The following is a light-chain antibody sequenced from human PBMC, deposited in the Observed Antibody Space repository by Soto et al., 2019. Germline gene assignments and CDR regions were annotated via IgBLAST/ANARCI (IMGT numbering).Light chain of an antibody. CDR3: QQTYTSRPWT. V-gene: IGKV1-39*01. CDR2: GAS. CDR1: QDITNY. Sequence: DIQMTQSPSSLSASVGDRVTITCQASQDITNYLNWYQQRPGKAPNLLIYGASNLQSGVPSRFSGSGSGTDFTLTISSLQPEDFATYYCQQTYTSRPWTFGRGTKVEIK. J-gene: IGKJ1*01.